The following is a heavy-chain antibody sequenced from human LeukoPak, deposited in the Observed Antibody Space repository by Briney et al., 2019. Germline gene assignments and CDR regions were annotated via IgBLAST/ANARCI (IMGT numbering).Heavy chain of an antibody. CDR2: MQSSGIS. D-gene: IGHD5-18*01. CDR1: GGSISTYH. V-gene: IGHV4-59*01. CDR3: ARDKRHSYGRYFDP. Sequence: SETLSLTCSVSGGSISTYHWNWIRKPPGKGLEWIGYMQSSGISKYNPSLKSRVNIFVDTSKNQFVLNLRSVTAADTAVYYCARDKRHSYGRYFDPWGQGIVVTVPS. J-gene: IGHJ4*02.